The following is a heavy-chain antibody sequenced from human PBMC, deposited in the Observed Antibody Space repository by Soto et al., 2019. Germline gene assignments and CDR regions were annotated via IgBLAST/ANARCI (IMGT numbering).Heavy chain of an antibody. CDR1: GGSISSGDYY. V-gene: IGHV4-30-4*01. CDR3: ARRTSYNEFGSGHRGENWFDP. D-gene: IGHD3-3*01. J-gene: IGHJ5*02. CDR2: IYYSGST. Sequence: SETLSLTCTVSGGSISSGDYYWSWIRQPPGKGLEWIGYIYYSGSTYYNPFLKSRVTISVDTSKNQFSLKLSSVTAADTAVYYCARRTSYNEFGSGHRGENWFDPWGQGSLGTVDS.